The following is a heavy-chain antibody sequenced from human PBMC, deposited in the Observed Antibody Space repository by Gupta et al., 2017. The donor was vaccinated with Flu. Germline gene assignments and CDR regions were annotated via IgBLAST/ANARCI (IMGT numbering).Heavy chain of an antibody. V-gene: IGHV3-49*03. CDR3: TRDPVVTAIYY. D-gene: IGHD2-21*02. J-gene: IGHJ4*02. CDR2: IRSKAYGGTT. Sequence: EVQLVESGGGLVQPGRSLRLSCTASGFTFGDYAMSWFRQAPGKGLEWVGFIRSKAYGGTTEYAASVKGRFTISRDDSKSIAYLQMNSLKTEDTAVYYCTRDPVVTAIYYWGQGTLVTVSS. CDR1: GFTFGDYA.